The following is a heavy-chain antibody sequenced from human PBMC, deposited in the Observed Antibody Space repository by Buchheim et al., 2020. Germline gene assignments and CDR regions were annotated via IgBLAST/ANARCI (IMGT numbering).Heavy chain of an antibody. J-gene: IGHJ4*02. CDR2: ISYDGSNK. CDR3: AKDYYDSSGPPY. Sequence: QVQLVESGGGVVQPGRSLRLSCAASGFTFSSYGMHWVRQAPGKGLEWVAVISYDGSNKYYADSVKGRFTISRDNSKNTLYLQMNSLRAEVTAVYYCAKDYYDSSGPPYWGQGTL. D-gene: IGHD3-22*01. V-gene: IGHV3-30*18. CDR1: GFTFSSYG.